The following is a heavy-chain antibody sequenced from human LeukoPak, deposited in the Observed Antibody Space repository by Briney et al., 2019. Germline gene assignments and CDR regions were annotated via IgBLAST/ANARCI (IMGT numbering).Heavy chain of an antibody. CDR3: ARASITSPFYFDY. V-gene: IGHV3-20*04. CDR1: GFAFDEHG. Sequence: GGSLRLSCTASGFAFDEHGVSWVRQVPGKGLEWVSGINWSGGSTGYADPLRGRFTISRDNAKNSLYLQMDSLRAEDTALYYCARASITSPFYFDYWGQGTLVTVSS. CDR2: INWSGGST. J-gene: IGHJ4*02. D-gene: IGHD2-2*01.